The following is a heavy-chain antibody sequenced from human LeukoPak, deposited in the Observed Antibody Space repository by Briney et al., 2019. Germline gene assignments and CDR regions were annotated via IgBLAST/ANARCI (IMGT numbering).Heavy chain of an antibody. Sequence: PGGSLRLSCAASGDIFSTFAMSWVRQDPGRGLEWVSGISTISSTFYADSVKGRFTISRDHAKNPLYLQMNSLRAEDTAVYYCARALVGVCADYWGQGTLVTVSS. CDR2: ISTISST. V-gene: IGHV3-69-1*01. CDR1: GDIFSTFA. CDR3: ARALVGVCADY. J-gene: IGHJ4*02. D-gene: IGHD2-8*01.